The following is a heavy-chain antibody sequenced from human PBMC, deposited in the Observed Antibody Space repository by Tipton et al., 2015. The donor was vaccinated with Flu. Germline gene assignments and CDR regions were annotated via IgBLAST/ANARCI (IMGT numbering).Heavy chain of an antibody. CDR2: IYYSGST. D-gene: IGHD4-11*01. CDR1: GGSISSSSYY. Sequence: LRLSCTVSGGSISSSSYYWGWIRQPPGKGLEWIGSIYYSGSTYYNPSLKSRVTISVDTSKNQFSLKLSSETAADTAVYYCARYPESNYHWFGPWGQGALVTVSS. V-gene: IGHV4-39*07. J-gene: IGHJ5*02. CDR3: ARYPESNYHWFGP.